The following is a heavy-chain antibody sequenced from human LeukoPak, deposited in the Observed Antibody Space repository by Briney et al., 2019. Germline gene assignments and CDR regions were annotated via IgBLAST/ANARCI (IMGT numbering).Heavy chain of an antibody. D-gene: IGHD2-15*01. CDR2: IYSNGKE. V-gene: IGHV3-53*01. CDR1: GFSVDSNY. CDR3: ARESPTSGIDS. Sequence: GGSLRLSCLASGFSVDSNYMSWVRQATGKGLEWVSVIYSNGKEYYAESAKGRFTISRDISKNSLDLQMNRLRGDDTAVYYCARESPTSGIDSWGQGTLVIVSS. J-gene: IGHJ5*01.